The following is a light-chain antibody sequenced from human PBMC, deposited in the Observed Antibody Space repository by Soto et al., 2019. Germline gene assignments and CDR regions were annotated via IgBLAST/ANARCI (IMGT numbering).Light chain of an antibody. CDR3: QQYGSSPPT. Sequence: EIVLTQSPGSLSLSPGEIATLSCRASQSVSSSYLAWYQQKPGQAPRLLIYGASSRATGIPDRFSGSGSGTEFTLTISRLEPEDFAVYYCQQYGSSPPTFGQGTKVDIK. CDR2: GAS. J-gene: IGKJ1*01. V-gene: IGKV3-20*01. CDR1: QSVSSSY.